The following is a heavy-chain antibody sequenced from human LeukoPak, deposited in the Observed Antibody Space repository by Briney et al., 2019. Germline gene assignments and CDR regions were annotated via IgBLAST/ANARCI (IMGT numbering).Heavy chain of an antibody. Sequence: GGSLRLSCAASGFTFSSYAMRWVRQAPGKGLEWVAVISYDGSNKYYADSVKGRFTISRDNSKNTLYLQMNSLRAEDTAVYYCARGDSSGYYWGLDYWGQGTLVTVSS. J-gene: IGHJ4*02. CDR3: ARGDSSGYYWGLDY. D-gene: IGHD3-22*01. V-gene: IGHV3-30-3*01. CDR1: GFTFSSYA. CDR2: ISYDGSNK.